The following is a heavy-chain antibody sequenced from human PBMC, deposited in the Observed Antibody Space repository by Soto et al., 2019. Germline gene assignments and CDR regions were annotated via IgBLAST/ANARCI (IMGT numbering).Heavy chain of an antibody. Sequence: GGSLRLSCAASGFSVSSNYMSWVRQAPGKGLEWVSGISWNSGSIGYADSVKGRFTISRDNAKNSLYLQMNSLRAEDTALYYCAKDLGLGSGYYGQFDYWGQGTLVTVSS. J-gene: IGHJ4*02. CDR2: ISWNSGSI. CDR1: GFSVSSNY. D-gene: IGHD3-22*01. V-gene: IGHV3-9*01. CDR3: AKDLGLGSGYYGQFDY.